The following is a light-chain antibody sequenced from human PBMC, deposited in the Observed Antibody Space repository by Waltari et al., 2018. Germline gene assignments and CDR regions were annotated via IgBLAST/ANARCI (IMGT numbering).Light chain of an antibody. CDR2: DAS. CDR3: QQRSNWPPT. J-gene: IGKJ5*01. V-gene: IGKV3-11*01. CDR1: QSLSSY. Sequence: EIVLTQSPATLSLSPGERATLSCRASQSLSSYLAWYQQKPGRAPRLLIYDASNRATGIPARCSGSGSGTDFILTISSLGPEDFAVDYCQQRSNWPPTFGQGTRLEIK.